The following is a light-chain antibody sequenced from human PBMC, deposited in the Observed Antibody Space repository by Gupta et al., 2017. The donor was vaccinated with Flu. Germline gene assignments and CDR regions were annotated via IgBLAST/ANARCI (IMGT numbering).Light chain of an antibody. CDR1: QSISSY. CDR2: AAS. CDR3: QQRDSTSVS. Sequence: DIQMTQSPSSLSASVGDRVTITCRASQSISSYLNWYQQKPGKAPKLLIYAASSLQSGVPSRFSGSGSGTDFTLTISRLQPEDFATYYCQQRDSTSVSFGQGTKMDIK. J-gene: IGKJ2*03. V-gene: IGKV1-39*01.